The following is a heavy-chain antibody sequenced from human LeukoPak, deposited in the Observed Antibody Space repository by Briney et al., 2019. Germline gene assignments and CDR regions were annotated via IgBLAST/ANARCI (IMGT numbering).Heavy chain of an antibody. J-gene: IGHJ4*02. CDR3: ARDNDYDSSGYYYFDY. V-gene: IGHV4-4*07. CDR2: IYTSGST. D-gene: IGHD3-22*01. CDR1: GGSISSYY. Sequence: GSLRLTCTVSGGSISSYYWSWIRQPAGKGLEGIGRIYTSGSTNYNPSLKSRVTMSVDTSKNQFSLKLSSVTAADTAVYYCARDNDYDSSGYYYFDYWGQGTLVTVSS.